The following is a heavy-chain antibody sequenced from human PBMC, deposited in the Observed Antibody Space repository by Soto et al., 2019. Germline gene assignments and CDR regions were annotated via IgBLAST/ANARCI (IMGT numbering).Heavy chain of an antibody. V-gene: IGHV4-61*08. J-gene: IGHJ1*01. Sequence: SETLSLSCTVSGGSVSSGGYYWSWIRQPPGKGLEWIGYIYYSGSTNYNPSLKSRVTISVDTSKNQFSLKLSSVTAADTAVYYCARRRLQLHDYWSQRTLVPGSS. CDR1: GGSVSSGGYY. D-gene: IGHD1-26*01. CDR2: IYYSGST. CDR3: ARRRLQLHDY.